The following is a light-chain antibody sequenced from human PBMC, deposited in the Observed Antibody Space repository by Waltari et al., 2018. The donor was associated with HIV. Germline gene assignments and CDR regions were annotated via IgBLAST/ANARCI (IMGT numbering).Light chain of an antibody. CDR3: QHFDTSLPKYT. Sequence: EFVLTQSPGTLSLSPGERATFSCRASQSVSSSYLAWYQKRPGQAPRLLIYGASSRAAGIPDRFTGSGSGTDFTLTISRLEPEDFAVYYCQHFDTSLPKYTFGQGTKLEIK. CDR2: GAS. J-gene: IGKJ2*01. V-gene: IGKV3-20*01. CDR1: QSVSSSY.